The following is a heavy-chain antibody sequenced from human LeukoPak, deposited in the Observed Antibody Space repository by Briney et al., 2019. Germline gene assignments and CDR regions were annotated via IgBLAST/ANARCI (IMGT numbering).Heavy chain of an antibody. Sequence: GRSLRLSCAASGFTFSSYGMHWVRQAPGKGLEWMAVISYDGSNKYYADSVKGRFTISRDNSKNTLYLQMNSLRAEDTAVYYCAKVAGDYYDSSGYYSPFDYWGQGTLVTVSS. J-gene: IGHJ4*02. CDR3: AKVAGDYYDSSGYYSPFDY. D-gene: IGHD3-22*01. V-gene: IGHV3-30*18. CDR1: GFTFSSYG. CDR2: ISYDGSNK.